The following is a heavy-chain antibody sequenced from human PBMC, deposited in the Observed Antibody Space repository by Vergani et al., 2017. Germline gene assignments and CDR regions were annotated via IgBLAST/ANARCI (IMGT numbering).Heavy chain of an antibody. CDR3: ARKHISNYYDSSGYYYMGYYYGMDV. D-gene: IGHD3-22*01. Sequence: EVQLVESGGGLVQPGGSLRLSCAASGFTFRTYWMNWVRQAPGKGLEWVANIKKDGSEKYYVDSVKGRFTISRDNAKNSLYLQMSSLRAEDTAVYFCARKHISNYYDSSGYYYMGYYYGMDVWGQGTTVTVSS. J-gene: IGHJ6*02. CDR1: GFTFRTYW. CDR2: IKKDGSEK. V-gene: IGHV3-7*01.